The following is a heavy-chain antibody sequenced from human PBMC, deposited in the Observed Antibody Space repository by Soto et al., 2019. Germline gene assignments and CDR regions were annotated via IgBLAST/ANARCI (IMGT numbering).Heavy chain of an antibody. CDR1: GYTFITYG. CDR3: ARGRTDYYESSANYLLDY. CDR2: ISIYNGNT. J-gene: IGHJ4*02. D-gene: IGHD3-22*01. Sequence: QVQLVHSGAEVNKPGASVKVSCKASGYTFITYGVSWVRQSPRQVLDWLGWISIYNGNTRYAERLQVRVTMTNDTTTNPASMELRNLRSNDTAVYYCARGRTDYYESSANYLLDYWAQGTLVTFSS. V-gene: IGHV1-18*01.